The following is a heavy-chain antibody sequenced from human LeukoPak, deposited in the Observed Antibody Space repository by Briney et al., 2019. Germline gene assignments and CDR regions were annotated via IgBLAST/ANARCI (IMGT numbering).Heavy chain of an antibody. V-gene: IGHV3-23*01. CDR2: ISRGGVIT. CDR1: GFTFSDYA. J-gene: IGHJ4*02. D-gene: IGHD7-27*01. CDR3: VSRAGSPWGPFDD. Sequence: PGGSLRLSCAASGFTFSDYAINWVRQAPGKGLEWVSSISRGGVITYYADSVKGRFTISRDNSNNTLYLHMDSLRAEDTAVYYCVSRAGSPWGPFDDWGQGTLVTVCS.